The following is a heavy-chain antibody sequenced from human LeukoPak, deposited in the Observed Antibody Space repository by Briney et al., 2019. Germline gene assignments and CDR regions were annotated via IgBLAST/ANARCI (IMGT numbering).Heavy chain of an antibody. Sequence: PSETLSLTCTDSGGSISSYYWSWIRQPPGKGLEWIGYLYYSGSTNYNPSLKSRVTISVDTSKNQFSLKLSSVTAADTAVYYCAKTIRNWGQGTLVTVSS. CDR3: AKTIRN. CDR1: GGSISSYY. CDR2: LYYSGST. V-gene: IGHV4-59*08. D-gene: IGHD5-12*01. J-gene: IGHJ4*02.